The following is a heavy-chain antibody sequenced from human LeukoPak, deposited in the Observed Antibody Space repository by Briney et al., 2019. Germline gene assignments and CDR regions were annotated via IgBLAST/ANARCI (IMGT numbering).Heavy chain of an antibody. CDR2: MNPNSGDT. J-gene: IGHJ4*02. CDR3: ARGDCITNSCYLD. D-gene: IGHD2-2*01. Sequence: GASVKVSCKTSGYTFTSYNINWVRQATGQGLGWMGGMNPNSGDTGYAQKFQGRVTMTRTTSISTAYMELSSLRSEDTAVYYCARGDCITNSCYLDWGQGTPVIVSS. CDR1: GYTFTSYN. V-gene: IGHV1-8*01.